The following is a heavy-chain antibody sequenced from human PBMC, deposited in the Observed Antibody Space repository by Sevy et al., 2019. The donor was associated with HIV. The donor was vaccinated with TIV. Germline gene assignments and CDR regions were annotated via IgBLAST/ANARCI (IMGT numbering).Heavy chain of an antibody. CDR2: LSFGCGEI. CDR1: GFTFSKYS. Sequence: GGSLRLSCAASGFTFSKYSMSWVRQPPGKGLEWVSTLSFGCGEINHADSVKGRFTISRDNSKNSLYLQMNNMRAEDTAVYYCAREGCTKPHDYWGQGTLVTVSS. D-gene: IGHD2-8*01. CDR3: AREGCTKPHDY. V-gene: IGHV3-23*01. J-gene: IGHJ4*02.